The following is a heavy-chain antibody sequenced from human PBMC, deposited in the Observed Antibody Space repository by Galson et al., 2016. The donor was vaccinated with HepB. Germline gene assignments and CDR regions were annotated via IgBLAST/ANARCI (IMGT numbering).Heavy chain of an antibody. V-gene: IGHV1-69*06. CDR2: INPISGTT. CDR3: ARGRYETLTGYSEVVYDDMDV. J-gene: IGHJ6*02. D-gene: IGHD3-9*01. Sequence: SVKVSCKASGGTFSKCPVAWVRQAPGQGLEWMGGINPISGTTKYAQKFQGRVTITADKSTSTAYMEVNNLRSEDTAVYFCARGRYETLTGYSEVVYDDMDVWGQGTTVTVSS. CDR1: GGTFSKCP.